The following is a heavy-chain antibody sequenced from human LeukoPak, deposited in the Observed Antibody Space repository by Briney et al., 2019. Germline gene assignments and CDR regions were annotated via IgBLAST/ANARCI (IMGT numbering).Heavy chain of an antibody. V-gene: IGHV4-39*01. D-gene: IGHD3-22*01. CDR2: IYYSGST. J-gene: IGHJ1*01. Sequence: SETLSLTCTVSGGSISSSSYYWGWIRQPPGKGLEWIGSIYYSGSTYYNPSLKSRVTISVDTSKNQFSLKLSSVTAADTAVYYCASPSGYYDSSGYYDTEYFQHWGQGTLVTVSS. CDR3: ASPSGYYDSSGYYDTEYFQH. CDR1: GGSISSSSYY.